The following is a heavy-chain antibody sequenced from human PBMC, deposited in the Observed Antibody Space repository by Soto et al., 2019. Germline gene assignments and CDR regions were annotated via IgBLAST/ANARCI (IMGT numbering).Heavy chain of an antibody. CDR3: AKRIFYGSGSFDY. Sequence: PGGSLRLSCAASGFTFSSYAMSWVRQAPGKGLEWVSLISGSGGSTYYADSVKGRFTISRDNSKNSLYLQMNSLRAEDTAVYYCAKRIFYGSGSFDYWGQGTLVTVSS. V-gene: IGHV3-23*01. J-gene: IGHJ4*02. CDR2: ISGSGGST. D-gene: IGHD3-10*01. CDR1: GFTFSSYA.